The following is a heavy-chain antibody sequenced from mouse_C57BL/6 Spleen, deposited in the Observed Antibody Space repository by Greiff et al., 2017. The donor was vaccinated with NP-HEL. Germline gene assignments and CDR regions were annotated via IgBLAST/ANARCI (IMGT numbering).Heavy chain of an antibody. CDR3: ARHGDYGRGGYWYFDV. V-gene: IGHV2-6-1*01. CDR2: IWSDGST. D-gene: IGHD1-1*01. Sequence: QVQLQQSGPGLVAPSQSLSITCTVSGFSLTSYGVHWVRQPPGKGLEWLVVIWSDGSTTYNSALKSRLSISKDNSKSQVFLKMNSLQTDDTAMYYCARHGDYGRGGYWYFDVWGTGTTVTVSS. J-gene: IGHJ1*03. CDR1: GFSLTSYG.